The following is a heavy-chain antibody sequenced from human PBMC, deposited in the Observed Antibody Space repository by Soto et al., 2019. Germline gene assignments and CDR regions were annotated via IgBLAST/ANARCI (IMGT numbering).Heavy chain of an antibody. CDR1: GFTFSSYA. D-gene: IGHD3-9*01. V-gene: IGHV3-30-3*01. Sequence: GGSLRLSCAASGFTFSSYAMPWVRQAPGKGRGWVAVISYDGSNKDYADSVKGRFTIPRDNSKTTPNRQRDGRRAGAPAGYYGASDPLAVTGSFVDYWGQGTLVTVSS. J-gene: IGHJ4*02. CDR3: ASDPLAVTGSFVDY. CDR2: ISYDGSNK.